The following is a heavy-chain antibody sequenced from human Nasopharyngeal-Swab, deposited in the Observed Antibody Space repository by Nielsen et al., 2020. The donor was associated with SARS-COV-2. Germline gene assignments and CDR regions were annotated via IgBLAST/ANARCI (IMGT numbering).Heavy chain of an antibody. D-gene: IGHD6-19*01. J-gene: IGHJ4*02. CDR1: GVSVSSNYAA. CDR2: TYYRSMWKN. CDR3: ARIAVAVPPV. Sequence: SQTLSLTCAISGVSVSSNYAARNWIRPSPSRGLEWLGRTYYRSMWKNDYALSVEGRITISPDPSKNQFSLQLNSLTPEDTAVYYCARIAVAVPPVWGQGTLVTVSS. V-gene: IGHV6-1*01.